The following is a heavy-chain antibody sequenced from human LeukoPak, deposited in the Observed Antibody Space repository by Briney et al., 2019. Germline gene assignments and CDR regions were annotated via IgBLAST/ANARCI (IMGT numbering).Heavy chain of an antibody. Sequence: ASVKVSCKASGYTFTSYAMHWVRQAPGRRLEWMGWINAGNGNTKYSQKFQGRVTITRDTSASTAYMELSSPRSEDTAVYYCARVRGFGELFFDYWGQGTLVTVSS. J-gene: IGHJ4*02. D-gene: IGHD3-10*01. CDR2: INAGNGNT. CDR1: GYTFTSYA. CDR3: ARVRGFGELFFDY. V-gene: IGHV1-3*01.